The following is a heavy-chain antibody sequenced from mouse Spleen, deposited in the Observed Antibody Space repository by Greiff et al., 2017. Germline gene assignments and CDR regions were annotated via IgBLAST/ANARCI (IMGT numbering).Heavy chain of an antibody. D-gene: IGHD5-5*01. CDR1: GYTFTDYY. J-gene: IGHJ4*01. CDR2: INPNNGGT. V-gene: IGHV1-26*01. CDR3: ARGNYLAGYAMDY. Sequence: VQLQQSGPELVKPGASVKISCKASGYTFTDYYMNWVKQSHGKSLEWIGDINPNNGGTSYNQKFKGKATLTVDKSSSTAYMELRSLTSEDSAVYYCARGNYLAGYAMDYWGQGTSVTVSS.